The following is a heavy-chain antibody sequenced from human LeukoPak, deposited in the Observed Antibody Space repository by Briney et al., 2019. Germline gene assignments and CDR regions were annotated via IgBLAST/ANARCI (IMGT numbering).Heavy chain of an antibody. J-gene: IGHJ5*02. D-gene: IGHD6-13*01. CDR3: ARDSQQEGAYNWFDP. V-gene: IGHV1-2*02. CDR2: INPNSGGT. CDR1: GYTFTGYY. Sequence: GASVKVSCKASGYTFTGYYIHWVRQAPGQGLEWMGWINPNSGGTNYAQKFQGRVTMTTDTSTSTAYMELRSLRSDDTAVYYGARDSQQEGAYNWFDPWGQGTLVTVSS.